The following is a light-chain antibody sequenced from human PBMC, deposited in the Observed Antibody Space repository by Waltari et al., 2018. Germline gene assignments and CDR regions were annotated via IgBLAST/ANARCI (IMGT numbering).Light chain of an antibody. CDR1: SSDPGGYNF. CDR3: CSYAGRITFVV. Sequence: QSALTQPASVSGSPGQSITISCTGTSSDPGGYNFVPWYQQHPGKAPKVLIYEGTKRPSGISNRFSGSKSGNTASLTISGLQAEDEADYYCCSYAGRITFVVFGGGTKLTVL. V-gene: IGLV2-23*01. J-gene: IGLJ2*01. CDR2: EGT.